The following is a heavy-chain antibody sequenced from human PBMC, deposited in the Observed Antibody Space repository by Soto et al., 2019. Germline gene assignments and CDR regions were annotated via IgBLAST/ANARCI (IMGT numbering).Heavy chain of an antibody. CDR3: ARDAVVTRHYYYYYGMDV. J-gene: IGHJ6*02. Sequence: QVQLVESGGGVVQPGRSLRLSCAASGFTFSSYAMHWVRQAPGKGLEWVAVISYDGSNKYYADSVKGRFTISRDNSKNTRYLQMNSLRAEDTAVYYCARDAVVTRHYYYYYGMDVWGQGTTVTVSS. CDR2: ISYDGSNK. V-gene: IGHV3-30-3*01. D-gene: IGHD2-15*01. CDR1: GFTFSSYA.